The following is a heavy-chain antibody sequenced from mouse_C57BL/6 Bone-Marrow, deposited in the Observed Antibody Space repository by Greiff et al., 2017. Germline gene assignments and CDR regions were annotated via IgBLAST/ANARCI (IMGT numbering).Heavy chain of an antibody. CDR3: ARSDHYYYGSSSYAMDY. Sequence: VQLQQSGAELVRPGSSVKMSCKTSGYTFTSYGINWVKQRPGQGLEWIGYIYLGNGYTEYNEKFKGKATLTSDTSSSTAYMQLSSLTSEDSAIYFCARSDHYYYGSSSYAMDYWGQGTSVTVSS. D-gene: IGHD1-1*01. CDR2: IYLGNGYT. J-gene: IGHJ4*01. V-gene: IGHV1-58*01. CDR1: GYTFTSYG.